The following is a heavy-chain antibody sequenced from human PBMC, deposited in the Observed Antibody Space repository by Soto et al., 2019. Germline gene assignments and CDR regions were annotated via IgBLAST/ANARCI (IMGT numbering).Heavy chain of an antibody. CDR3: ARDNVAFQGAFDL. D-gene: IGHD5-12*01. J-gene: IGHJ4*02. CDR2: ITGTSAFT. Sequence: GGSLRLSCAASGFIFSYFQLNWVRQPPGRGLEWLSYITGTSAFTHYADSIEGRITISRDNTNNLLLLQMDNLRPEDTAVYYCARDNVAFQGAFDLWGQGTLVTVSS. V-gene: IGHV3-21*01. CDR1: GFIFSYFQ.